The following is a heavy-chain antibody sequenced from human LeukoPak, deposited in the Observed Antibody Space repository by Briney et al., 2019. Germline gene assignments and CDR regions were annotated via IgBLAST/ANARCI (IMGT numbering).Heavy chain of an antibody. Sequence: SETLSLTCTVSGGSISSSSYHWGWIRQPPWKGLEWIGSIYYSGSTHYNPSLKSRVTISVDTSKNQFSLKLSSVTAADTAVYYCARDGEMATIENYFEYWGQGTLVTVSS. J-gene: IGHJ4*02. CDR3: ARDGEMATIENYFEY. D-gene: IGHD5-24*01. CDR2: IYYSGST. V-gene: IGHV4-39*07. CDR1: GGSISSSSYH.